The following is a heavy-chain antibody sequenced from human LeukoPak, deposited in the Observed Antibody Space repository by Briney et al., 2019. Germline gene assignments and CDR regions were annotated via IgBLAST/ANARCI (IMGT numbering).Heavy chain of an antibody. CDR3: AAAVRFLGPFDY. V-gene: IGHV1-69*13. CDR2: IIPIFGTA. D-gene: IGHD3-3*01. CDR1: GGTFSSYA. J-gene: IGHJ4*02. Sequence: ASVRVSCEASGGTFSSYAISWVRQAPGQGLEWMGGIIPIFGTANYAQKFQGRVTITADESTSTAYMELSSLRSEDTAVYYCAAAVRFLGPFDYWGQGTLVTVSS.